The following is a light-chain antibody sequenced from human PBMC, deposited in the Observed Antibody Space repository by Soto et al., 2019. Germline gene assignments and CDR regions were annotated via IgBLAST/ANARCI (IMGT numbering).Light chain of an antibody. CDR3: MQASHWPYS. CDR1: QGLVFSDGNTY. V-gene: IGKV2-30*01. CDR2: KVS. Sequence: DVVMTQSPLSLPVTLGQPASISCRSSQGLVFSDGNTYLNWFQQRPSQSPRRLIYKVSNRDSGVPDRFSGSGSGTDFTLKISRVEAEDRVVYYGMQASHWPYSFGQGTKLEIK. J-gene: IGKJ2*01.